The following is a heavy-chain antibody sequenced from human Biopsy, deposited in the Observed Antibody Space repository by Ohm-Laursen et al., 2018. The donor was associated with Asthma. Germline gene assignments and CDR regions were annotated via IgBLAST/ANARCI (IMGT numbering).Heavy chain of an antibody. Sequence: SDTLSLTCIVSGDAMSTSGSYWGWIRQSPGKGLEWIGSIYYSGRTYYNPSLESRVTIFANTSKNHFSLKVTSVTAADTAVYYCARAVSSSSYWYFDLWGRGDLVTVSS. J-gene: IGHJ2*01. CDR1: GDAMSTSGSY. D-gene: IGHD6-6*01. CDR3: ARAVSSSSYWYFDL. CDR2: IYYSGRT. V-gene: IGHV4-39*02.